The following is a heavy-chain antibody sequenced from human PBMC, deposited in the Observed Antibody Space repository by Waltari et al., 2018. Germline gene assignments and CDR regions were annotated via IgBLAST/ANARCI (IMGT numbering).Heavy chain of an antibody. Sequence: QVQLVESGGGVVQPGRSLRLSCAASGFTFSSYGMHWVRQAPGKGLEWVAVISYDGSNKYSAESVKGRFTISRDNSKNTLYLQMNGLRAEDTAVYYCAKGGTGTGLDYWGQGTLVTVSS. CDR2: ISYDGSNK. D-gene: IGHD1-1*01. J-gene: IGHJ4*02. V-gene: IGHV3-30*18. CDR3: AKGGTGTGLDY. CDR1: GFTFSSYG.